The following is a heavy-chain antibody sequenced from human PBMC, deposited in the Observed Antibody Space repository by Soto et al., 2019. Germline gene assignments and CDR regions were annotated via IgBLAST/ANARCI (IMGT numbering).Heavy chain of an antibody. V-gene: IGHV3-48*01. CDR1: GFTFIYSS. J-gene: IGHJ4*02. D-gene: IGHD1-26*01. Sequence: EVQLVESGGGLVQPGGSLRLSCAASGFTFIYSSMNWVRQAPGKGLEWVAYISSSSSSIYYADSVKGRFTISRDNAKXXXXXXXXXXXXXXXXXYYCARERGGSYYVDYWGQGSLVTVSS. CDR2: ISSSSSSI. CDR3: ARERGGSYYVDY.